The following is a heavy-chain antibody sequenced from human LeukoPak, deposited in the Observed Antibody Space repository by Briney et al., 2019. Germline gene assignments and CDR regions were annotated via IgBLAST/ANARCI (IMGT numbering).Heavy chain of an antibody. Sequence: GESLKISCKGSGYIFTNYWFGWVRQMPGRGLEWMAIMHPGDSDTRYSPSFQGHVTISADKSIGTAYLQWSSLKPSDTAIYYCARGRGGSFSTPLDYWGQGTLVTVSS. CDR1: GYIFTNYW. CDR2: MHPGDSDT. V-gene: IGHV5-51*01. J-gene: IGHJ4*02. D-gene: IGHD1-26*01. CDR3: ARGRGGSFSTPLDY.